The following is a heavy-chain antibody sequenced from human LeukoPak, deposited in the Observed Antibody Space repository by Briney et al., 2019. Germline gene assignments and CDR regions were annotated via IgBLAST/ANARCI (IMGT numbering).Heavy chain of an antibody. V-gene: IGHV4-38-2*02. J-gene: IGHJ4*02. CDR3: ARVVDTDYLDY. CDR1: GYSISSGYY. CDR2: IYHSGST. D-gene: IGHD5-18*01. Sequence: PSETLSLTCTVSGYSISSGYYWGWIRQPPGKGLEWIGSIYHSGSTYYNPSLKSRVTISVDTSKNQFSLKLSSVTAADTAVYYCARVVDTDYLDYWGQGTLVTVSS.